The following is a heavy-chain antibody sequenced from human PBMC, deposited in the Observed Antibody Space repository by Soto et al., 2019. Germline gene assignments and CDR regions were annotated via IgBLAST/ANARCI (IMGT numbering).Heavy chain of an antibody. D-gene: IGHD3-22*01. CDR1: GGSISSYY. J-gene: IGHJ4*02. Sequence: SETLSLTCTVSGGSISSYYWSWIRQPPGKGLEWIGYIYYSGSTNYNPSLKSRVTISVDTSKNQFSLKLSSVTAADTAVYYCATYDSSGYEPFDYWGQGTLVTVSS. CDR3: ATYDSSGYEPFDY. V-gene: IGHV4-59*01. CDR2: IYYSGST.